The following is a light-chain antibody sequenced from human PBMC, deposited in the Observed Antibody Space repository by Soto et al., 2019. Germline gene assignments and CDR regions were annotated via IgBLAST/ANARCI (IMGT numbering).Light chain of an antibody. Sequence: DIQMTQSPSSLSASVGDRVTITCRASQSISRYLNWYQQKPGKAPNLLIYVASSLQSGVPSRFSGSGSGTDFTLTISSLQPEDFATYYCQQSYSTFRITFGGGTKVDIK. CDR1: QSISRY. V-gene: IGKV1-39*01. CDR3: QQSYSTFRIT. CDR2: VAS. J-gene: IGKJ4*01.